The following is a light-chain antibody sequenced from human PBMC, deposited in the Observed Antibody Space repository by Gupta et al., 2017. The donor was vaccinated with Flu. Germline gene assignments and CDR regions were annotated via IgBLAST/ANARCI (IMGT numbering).Light chain of an antibody. J-gene: IGLJ1*01. CDR1: TSNIGRNT. CDR2: STN. CDR3: AAWDDSLNGYYV. Sequence: QSVLTQPPSASGTPGQRVTISRSGGTSNIGRNTVNWYQHLPGTAPRVLIFSTNQRPSGVPDRFSGSKSGTSASLAISGLQADDEADYYCAAWDDSLNGYYVFGTGTKVTVL. V-gene: IGLV1-44*01.